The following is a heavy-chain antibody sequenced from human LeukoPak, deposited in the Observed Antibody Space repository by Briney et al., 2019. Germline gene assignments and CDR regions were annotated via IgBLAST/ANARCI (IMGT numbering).Heavy chain of an antibody. CDR3: AKDYGSGSYYNFDY. Sequence: GGSLRLSCAASGFRFSNYAMSWVRQAPGKGLEWVSVISGSAYATYYADSMRGRFTISRDNSKNTLFPQMNSLRAEDTAIYYCAKDYGSGSYYNFDYWGQGTLVTVSS. CDR2: ISGSAYAT. J-gene: IGHJ4*02. CDR1: GFRFSNYA. V-gene: IGHV3-23*01. D-gene: IGHD3-10*01.